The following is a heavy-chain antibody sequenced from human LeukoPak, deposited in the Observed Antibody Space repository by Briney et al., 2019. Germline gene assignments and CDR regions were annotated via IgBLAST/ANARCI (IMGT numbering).Heavy chain of an antibody. CDR1: GFTFSSYW. V-gene: IGHV3-7*01. CDR3: AREGIVVVPAAIPFDY. D-gene: IGHD2-2*01. Sequence: AGGSLRLSCAASGFTFSSYWMSWVRQAPGKGLEWVANIKQDGSEKYYVDSVKGRFTISRDNAKNSLYLQMNSLRAEDTAVYYCAREGIVVVPAAIPFDYWGQGTLVTVSS. CDR2: IKQDGSEK. J-gene: IGHJ4*02.